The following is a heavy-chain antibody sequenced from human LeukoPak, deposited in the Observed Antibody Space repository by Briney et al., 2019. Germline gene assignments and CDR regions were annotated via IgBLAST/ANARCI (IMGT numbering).Heavy chain of an antibody. J-gene: IGHJ4*02. CDR1: GFTLRSYW. CDR2: IKQDGSEK. D-gene: IGHD4-17*01. CDR3: ARDKSYGDSEDY. V-gene: IGHV3-7*05. Sequence: PGGSLRLSCAASGFTLRSYWMSWVRQAPGKGLEWVANIKQDGSEKYYVDSVKGRFTISRDNAKNSLYLQMNSLRVEDTAMYYCARDKSYGDSEDYWGQGTLVTVSS.